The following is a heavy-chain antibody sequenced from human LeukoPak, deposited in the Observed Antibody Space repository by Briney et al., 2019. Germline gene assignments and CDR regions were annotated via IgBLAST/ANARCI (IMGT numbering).Heavy chain of an antibody. CDR1: GGSISSYY. CDR3: ARTPPIEPYYYVDV. Sequence: PSETLSLTCTVSGGSISSYYWNWIRQPPGKGLEWIGHISYSGSTNYNPSLKSRLTISVDTSKNQFSLNLSSVTAADTAIYYCARTPPIEPYYYVDVWGTGTTVSVSS. V-gene: IGHV4-59*08. J-gene: IGHJ6*03. D-gene: IGHD2-15*01. CDR2: ISYSGST.